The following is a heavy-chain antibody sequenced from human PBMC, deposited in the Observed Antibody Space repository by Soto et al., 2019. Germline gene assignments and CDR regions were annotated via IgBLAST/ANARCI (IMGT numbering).Heavy chain of an antibody. V-gene: IGHV6-1*01. CDR2: TYYRSKWYN. Sequence: SQTLSLTCASSGDSVSRNSAAWNWIRPSPSRGLEWLGRTYYRSKWYNDYAVSVKSRITINPDTSKNQFSLQLNSVTPEDTAVYYCARDYLGIAVAGIWFDPWGQGTLVTVSS. CDR3: ARDYLGIAVAGIWFDP. CDR1: GDSVSRNSAA. D-gene: IGHD6-19*01. J-gene: IGHJ5*02.